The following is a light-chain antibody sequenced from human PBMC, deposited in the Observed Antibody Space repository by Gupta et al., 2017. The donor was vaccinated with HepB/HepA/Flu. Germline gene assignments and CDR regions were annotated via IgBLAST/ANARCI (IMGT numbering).Light chain of an antibody. CDR2: AAS. CDR3: QQSNSTPWT. V-gene: IGKV1-39*01. CDR1: QNIGNY. J-gene: IGKJ1*01. Sequence: IPLTPSPSSLSAYVGDRVTITCRASQNIGNYLNWYQQKPGKAPKFLIDAASSLQSGVPSRCSGKGSGPVCTRTSSSLNIEDVETYSGQQSNSTPWTFGQGTKVEI.